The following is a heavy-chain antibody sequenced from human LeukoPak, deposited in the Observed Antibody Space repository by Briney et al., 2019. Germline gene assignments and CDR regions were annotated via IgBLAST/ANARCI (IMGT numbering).Heavy chain of an antibody. CDR1: GGSISSSSYY. Sequence: SETLSLTCTVSGGSISSSSYYWGWIRQPPGKGLEWIGSIYYSGSTYYNPSLKSRVTISVDTSKNQFSLKLSSVTAADTAVYYCARGRSRMEWFRAFDIWGQGTIVTVSS. J-gene: IGHJ3*02. CDR3: ARGRSRMEWFRAFDI. CDR2: IYYSGST. V-gene: IGHV4-39*01. D-gene: IGHD3-3*01.